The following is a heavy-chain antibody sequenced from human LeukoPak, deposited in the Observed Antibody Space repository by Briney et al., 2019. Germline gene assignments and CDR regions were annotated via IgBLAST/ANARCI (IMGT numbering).Heavy chain of an antibody. CDR1: GFTLSSYE. Sequence: GGSLRLPCAASGFTLSSYEMHWVRQAPGKGLVWVSRINSDGSRTGYADSVKGRFTISRDNAKNTLYLQMNSLRAEDTAIYYCARELPRGVTLDYWGQGTLVTVSS. D-gene: IGHD2-21*02. CDR3: ARELPRGVTLDY. CDR2: INSDGSRT. V-gene: IGHV3-74*01. J-gene: IGHJ4*02.